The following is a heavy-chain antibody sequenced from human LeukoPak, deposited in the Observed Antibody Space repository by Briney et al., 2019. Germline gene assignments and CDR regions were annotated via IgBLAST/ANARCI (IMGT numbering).Heavy chain of an antibody. Sequence: PGGPLRLSCAAPGLTFRSYAMHWVRKAPGKGLEGVAVISYDGSNKYYADSVKGRFTISRDNSKNTLYLQMNSLRAEDTAVYYCARDPVATINYFDYWGQGTLVTVSS. V-gene: IGHV3-30*04. CDR1: GLTFRSYA. J-gene: IGHJ4*02. CDR2: ISYDGSNK. D-gene: IGHD5-12*01. CDR3: ARDPVATINYFDY.